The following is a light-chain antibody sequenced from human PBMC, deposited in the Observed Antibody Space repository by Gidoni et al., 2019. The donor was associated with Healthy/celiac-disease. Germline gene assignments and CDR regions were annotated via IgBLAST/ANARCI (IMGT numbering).Light chain of an antibody. Sequence: DIQMTQSPSSLSASVGDRVTITCRASQSISSYLNWYQQKPGKAPKLLIYAASSLQSGVPSRFSGSGSGTDFTLTISSLQPEDFATYYCQQSYSTVLTXGXGTKVEIK. CDR3: QQSYSTVLT. CDR1: QSISSY. J-gene: IGKJ4*01. CDR2: AAS. V-gene: IGKV1-39*01.